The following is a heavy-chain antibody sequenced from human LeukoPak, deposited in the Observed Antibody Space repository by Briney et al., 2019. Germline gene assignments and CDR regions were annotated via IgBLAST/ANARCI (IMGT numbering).Heavy chain of an antibody. J-gene: IGHJ4*02. D-gene: IGHD3-9*01. CDR1: GGSISSYY. V-gene: IGHV4-59*01. CDR2: IYYSGST. Sequence: SETLSLTCTVSGGSISSYYWSWIRQPPGKGLEWIGYIYYSGSTNYNPSLKCRVTISVDTSKNQFSLKLSSVTAADTAVYYCARAKRYFDWLSLPRTRNSRTYYFDYWGQGTLVTVSS. CDR3: ARAKRYFDWLSLPRTRNSRTYYFDY.